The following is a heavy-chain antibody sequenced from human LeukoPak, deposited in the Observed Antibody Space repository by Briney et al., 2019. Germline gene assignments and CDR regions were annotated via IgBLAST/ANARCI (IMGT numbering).Heavy chain of an antibody. CDR2: INHSGST. J-gene: IGHJ4*02. Sequence: PSETLSLTCAVYGGSFSGYYWSWLRQPPGKGLEWIGEINHSGSTNYNPSLKSRVTISVDTSKNQFSLKLSSVTAADTAVYYCARAALRTVAYCGGDCWGYWGQGTLVTVSS. D-gene: IGHD2-21*02. CDR1: GGSFSGYY. V-gene: IGHV4-34*01. CDR3: ARAALRTVAYCGGDCWGY.